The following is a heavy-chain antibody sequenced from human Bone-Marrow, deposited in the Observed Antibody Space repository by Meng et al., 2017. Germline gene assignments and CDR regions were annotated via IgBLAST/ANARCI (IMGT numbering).Heavy chain of an antibody. CDR1: GYIFTSYW. J-gene: IGHJ3*02. Sequence: GESLKISCKGSGYIFTSYWIGWVRQMPGRGLEWMGIIYPSDSNTRYSPSFQGQVTFSVDKSINTAYLQWSSLEASDTAMYYCARPQQPQFSSYRTHGFDIWGQGTMVTVSS. CDR2: IYPSDSNT. CDR3: ARPQQPQFSSYRTHGFDI. V-gene: IGHV5-51*01. D-gene: IGHD2-2*01.